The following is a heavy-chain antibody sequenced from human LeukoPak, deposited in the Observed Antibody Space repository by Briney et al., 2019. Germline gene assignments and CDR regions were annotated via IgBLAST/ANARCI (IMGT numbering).Heavy chain of an antibody. J-gene: IGHJ4*02. CDR1: GGSINSYY. CDR2: IYTTGTT. CDR3: GRQGYTASYYFVDY. V-gene: IGHV4-4*07. D-gene: IGHD3-10*01. Sequence: PSETLSLTCSVSGGSINSYYWGWVRQPAGKGLEWIGRIYTTGTTNYSPSLKSRLSMSLDTSKNQFSLTLTSVTAADTAVYYCGRQGYTASYYFVDYWGPGTLVTVSS.